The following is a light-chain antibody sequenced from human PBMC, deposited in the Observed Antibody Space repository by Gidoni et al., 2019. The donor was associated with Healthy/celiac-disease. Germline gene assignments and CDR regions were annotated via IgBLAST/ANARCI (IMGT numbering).Light chain of an antibody. CDR1: ALPKQY. CDR2: KDS. V-gene: IGLV3-25*02. CDR3: QSADSSGTSLYV. J-gene: IGLJ1*01. Sequence: SYELTQPPSVSVSPGQTARITCSGDALPKQYASWYQHKPGQAPVLVIYKDSERPSGSPERFSGSSSGTTVTLTISGVQAVDEADYYCQSADSSGTSLYVFGTGTKVTVL.